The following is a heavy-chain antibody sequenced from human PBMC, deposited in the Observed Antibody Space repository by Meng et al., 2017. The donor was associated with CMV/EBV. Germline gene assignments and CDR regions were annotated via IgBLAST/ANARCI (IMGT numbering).Heavy chain of an antibody. CDR1: GYPISSGYY. Sequence: SETLSLTCTVSGYPISSGYYWGWIRQPPGKGLEWIGSIYHSGSTYYNPSLKSRVTISVDTSKNQFSLKLSSVTAADTAVYYCARVATGYSSSWAYGGMDVWGQGTTVTVSS. CDR3: ARVATGYSSSWAYGGMDV. D-gene: IGHD6-13*01. CDR2: IYHSGST. J-gene: IGHJ6*02. V-gene: IGHV4-38-2*02.